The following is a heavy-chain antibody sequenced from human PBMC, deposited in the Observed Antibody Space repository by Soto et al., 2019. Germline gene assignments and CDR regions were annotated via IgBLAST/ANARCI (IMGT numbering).Heavy chain of an antibody. CDR1: GFSLDTSGMS. Sequence: QITLKESGPTLVKPTQTLALTCTFSGFSLDTSGMSVGWIRQPPGKALEWLALIYWDDDKRYSPSLKSRHIITKDPAKNQVVLTMTNMDPVDTATYYCARPRGYDFDYWGQGTLVTVSS. D-gene: IGHD2-15*01. CDR3: ARPRGYDFDY. V-gene: IGHV2-5*02. J-gene: IGHJ4*02. CDR2: IYWDDDK.